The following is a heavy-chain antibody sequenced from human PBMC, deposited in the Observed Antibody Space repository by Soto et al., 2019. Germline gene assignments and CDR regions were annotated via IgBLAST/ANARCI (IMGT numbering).Heavy chain of an antibody. J-gene: IGHJ3*01. CDR3: AXDADYFDGDLWYDGYDL. CDR2: IKFDGSQR. CDR1: GFTLSRFW. D-gene: IGHD2-21*01. Sequence: GGSLRLSCAASGFTLSRFWMNWVRQAPGKGLEWVANIKFDGSQRSYLDSVKGRFTISRDNAGNSLHLQMDSLRAEDTAVYFCAXDADYFDGDLWYDGYDLWGQGTMVTVSS. V-gene: IGHV3-7*01.